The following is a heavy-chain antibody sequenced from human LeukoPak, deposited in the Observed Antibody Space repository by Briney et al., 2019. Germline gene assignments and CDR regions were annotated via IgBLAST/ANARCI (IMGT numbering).Heavy chain of an antibody. CDR2: ISSSGSTI. J-gene: IGHJ5*02. V-gene: IGHV3-11*01. Sequence: GGSPRLSCAASGFTFSDYYMSWIRQAPGKGLEWVSYISSSGSTIYYADSVKGRFTISRDNAKNSLYLQMNSLRAEDTAVYYCASYSGSYYTYWFDPWGQGTLVTVSS. CDR1: GFTFSDYY. CDR3: ASYSGSYYTYWFDP. D-gene: IGHD1-26*01.